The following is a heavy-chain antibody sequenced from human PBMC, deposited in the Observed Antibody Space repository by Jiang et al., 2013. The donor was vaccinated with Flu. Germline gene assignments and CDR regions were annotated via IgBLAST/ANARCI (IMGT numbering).Heavy chain of an antibody. D-gene: IGHD2-8*01. CDR1: GFIFGDYG. CDR3: TRGSTNAVIKIDFDF. CDR2: IWYDGSNS. Sequence: GVVQPGRSLRLSCAASGFIFGDYGMFWVRQAPGRGLEWVAVIWYDGSNSAHADSVKGRFTISRDNSKNTLYLQMNSLRAEDTATYYCTRGSTNAVIKIDFDFWGQGTLVTVSS. V-gene: IGHV3-33*01. J-gene: IGHJ4*02.